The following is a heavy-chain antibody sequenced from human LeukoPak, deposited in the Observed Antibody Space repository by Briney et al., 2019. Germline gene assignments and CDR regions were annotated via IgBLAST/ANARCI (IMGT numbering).Heavy chain of an antibody. CDR3: AKENRGGSGSYLPYFDY. Sequence: PGGSLRLSCLASKFTFNNYAMTWVRQAPGKGLEWASSISGSGDNMDYADSVKGRFTISRDNAKNSLYLQMNSLRAEDTAVYYCAKENRGGSGSYLPYFDYWGQGTLVTVSS. CDR2: ISGSGDNM. D-gene: IGHD3-10*01. J-gene: IGHJ4*02. V-gene: IGHV3-23*01. CDR1: KFTFNNYA.